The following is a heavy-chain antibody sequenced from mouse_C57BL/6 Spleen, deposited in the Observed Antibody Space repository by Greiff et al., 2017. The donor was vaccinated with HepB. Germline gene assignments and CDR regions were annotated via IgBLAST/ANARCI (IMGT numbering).Heavy chain of an antibody. D-gene: IGHD4-1*01. CDR3: AKKGWDEYFDV. CDR1: GFSFTSYG. J-gene: IGHJ1*03. V-gene: IGHV2-5*01. Sequence: VMLVESGPGLVQPSQSLSITCTVSGFSFTSYGVHWVRQSPGKGLEWLGVIWRGGSTDYNAAFMSRLSITKDNSKSQVFFKMNSLQADDTAIYYCAKKGWDEYFDVWGTGTTVTVSS. CDR2: IWRGGST.